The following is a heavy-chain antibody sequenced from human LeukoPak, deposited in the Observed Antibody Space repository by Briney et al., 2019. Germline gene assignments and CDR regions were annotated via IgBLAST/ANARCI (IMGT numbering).Heavy chain of an antibody. J-gene: IGHJ3*02. CDR3: ARGGELHGDAFDI. D-gene: IGHD4-17*01. Sequence: SETLSLTCTVSGGSISSGDYYWSWIRQPPGKGLEWIGYIYYSGSTYYNPSLKSRVTISVDTSKNQFSLKLSSVTAADTAVYYCARGGELHGDAFDIWGQGTMVTVSS. CDR1: GGSISSGDYY. V-gene: IGHV4-30-4*01. CDR2: IYYSGST.